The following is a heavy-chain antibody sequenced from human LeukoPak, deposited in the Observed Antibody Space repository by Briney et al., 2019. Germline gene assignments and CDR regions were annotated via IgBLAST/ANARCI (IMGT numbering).Heavy chain of an antibody. CDR2: IRFNGN. D-gene: IGHD7-27*01. CDR1: GFTSSNYA. Sequence: PGESLRLSCAASGFTSSNYAIHWVRQAPGKGLEWVASIRFNGNFYADYVKGRFTISRDNSKSTVSLQMDTLRTEDTALYYCPRENWDFDFWGQGTLVTVSS. CDR3: PRENWDFDF. V-gene: IGHV3-30*02. J-gene: IGHJ4*02.